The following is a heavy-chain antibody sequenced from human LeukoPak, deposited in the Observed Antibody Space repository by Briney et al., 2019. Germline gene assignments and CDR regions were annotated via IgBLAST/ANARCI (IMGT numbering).Heavy chain of an antibody. D-gene: IGHD4-23*01. CDR1: GYSLTDYW. CDR3: ARHPDYGGNSGPSDY. V-gene: IGHV5-51*01. CDR2: IYPGDSDT. J-gene: IGHJ4*02. Sequence: GESLKISCKGSGYSLTDYWIGWVRQMPGKGLEWMGIIYPGDSDTRYSPSFQGQVTISADKSISTAYLQWGSLKASDTAMYYCARHPDYGGNSGPSDYWGQGTLVTVSS.